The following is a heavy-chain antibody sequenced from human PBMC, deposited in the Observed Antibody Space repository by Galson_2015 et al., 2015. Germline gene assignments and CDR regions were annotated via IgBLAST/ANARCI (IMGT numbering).Heavy chain of an antibody. CDR1: GFTFSDYY. J-gene: IGHJ4*02. CDR2: ISSSGSTI. V-gene: IGHV3-11*01. CDR3: ARRGTSKSFDF. Sequence: LRLSCAASGFTFSDYYMNWIRQAPGKGLEWVSYISSSGSTISYADSVKGRFTISRDNAQNSLYLQINSLRAEDTAVYYCARRGTSKSFDFWGQGTLVTVSS. D-gene: IGHD1-1*01.